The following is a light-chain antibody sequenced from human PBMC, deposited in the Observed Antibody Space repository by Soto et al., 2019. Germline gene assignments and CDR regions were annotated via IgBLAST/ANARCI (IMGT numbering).Light chain of an antibody. CDR3: QQYGSSGT. J-gene: IGKJ1*01. CDR1: QSVSNNY. CDR2: GAS. V-gene: IGKV3-20*01. Sequence: EVVLSQSPGTLSLSPGERATLSCRASQSVSNNYLAWYQQKPGQAPRLLISGASNRATGIPDRFGGSGSGTDFTLTISRLEPEDFAVYYCQQYGSSGTFGQGTMVDIK.